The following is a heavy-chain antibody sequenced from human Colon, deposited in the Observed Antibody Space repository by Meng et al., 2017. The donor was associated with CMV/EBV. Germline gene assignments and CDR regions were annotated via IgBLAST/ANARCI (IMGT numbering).Heavy chain of an antibody. D-gene: IGHD2-15*01. CDR2: IYGGGTT. CDR3: AGETGLPNGMDV. Sequence: GESLKISCTASEFTVSDSYMNWVRQAPGKGLGWVSVIYGGGTTKYADSVKGRFTISRDNSKNSLFLQMNSLRAEDTAVYYCAGETGLPNGMDVWGQGTTVTVSS. J-gene: IGHJ6*02. CDR1: EFTVSDSY. V-gene: IGHV3-53*01.